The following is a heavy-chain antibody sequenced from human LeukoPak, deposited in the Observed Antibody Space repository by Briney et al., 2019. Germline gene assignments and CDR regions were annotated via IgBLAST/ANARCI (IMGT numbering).Heavy chain of an antibody. CDR3: AREERDKSWYVVGDY. Sequence: SETLSLTCTVSGYSISSGYFWGWVRQAPGKGLEWIGSSYPSGSTSYNPSLKSRVTISVDTSRNQFSLRVSSVAAADKAVYYCAREERDKSWYVVGDYWGQGTLVTVSS. D-gene: IGHD6-13*01. CDR2: SYPSGST. J-gene: IGHJ4*02. CDR1: GYSISSGYF. V-gene: IGHV4-38-2*02.